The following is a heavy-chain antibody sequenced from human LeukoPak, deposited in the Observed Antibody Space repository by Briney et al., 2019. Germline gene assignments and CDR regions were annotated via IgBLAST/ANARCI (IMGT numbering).Heavy chain of an antibody. V-gene: IGHV3-23*01. CDR1: GFTFNNYA. CDR3: ARHIPPSMIAI. Sequence: GGSLRLSCVASGFTFNNYAMSWVRQAPGKGAEWVSAISGSGYSTYYADSVKGRFTISRENSKNTLYLQMNSLRAEDTAVYYCARHIPPSMIAIWGQGTMVTVSS. CDR2: ISGSGYST. J-gene: IGHJ3*02. D-gene: IGHD3-22*01.